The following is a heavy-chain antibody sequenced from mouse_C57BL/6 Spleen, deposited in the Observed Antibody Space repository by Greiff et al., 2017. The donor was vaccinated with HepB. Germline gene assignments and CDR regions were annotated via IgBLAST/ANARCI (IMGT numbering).Heavy chain of an antibody. CDR1: GYSITSGYY. D-gene: IGHD1-1*01. J-gene: IGHJ1*03. CDR3: ARAFTTNWYFDV. CDR2: ISYDGSN. V-gene: IGHV3-6*01. Sequence: EVQLQQSGPGLVKPSQSLSLTCSVTGYSITSGYYWNWIRQFPGNKLEWMGYISYDGSNNYNPSLKNRISITRDTSKNQFFLKLNSVTTEDTATYYCARAFTTNWYFDVWGTGTTVTVSS.